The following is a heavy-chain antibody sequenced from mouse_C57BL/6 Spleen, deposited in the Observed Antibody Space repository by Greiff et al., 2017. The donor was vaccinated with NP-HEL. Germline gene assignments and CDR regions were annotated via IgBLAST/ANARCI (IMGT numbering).Heavy chain of an antibody. CDR3: ATLGRHDY. V-gene: IGHV5-17*01. J-gene: IGHJ2*01. D-gene: IGHD4-1*01. CDR1: GFTFTDYG. CDR2: ISSGSSTI. Sequence: EVNLVESGGGLVKPGGSLKLSCAASGFTFTDYGMHWVRQAPEKGLEWVAYISSGSSTIYYADTVKGRFTISRDNAKNTLFLQMTSLRSEDTAMYYCATLGRHDYWGQGTTLTVSS.